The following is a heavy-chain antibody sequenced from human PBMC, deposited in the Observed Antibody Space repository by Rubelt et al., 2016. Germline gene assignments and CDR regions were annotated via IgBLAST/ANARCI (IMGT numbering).Heavy chain of an antibody. V-gene: IGHV1-46*01. D-gene: IGHD1-26*01. CDR2: INPSGGST. Sequence: GIINPSGGSTSYAQKFQGRVTMTRDTSTSTVYMELSSLRSEDTAVYYCARDGAYSGSYYELRDYWGQGTLVTVSS. J-gene: IGHJ4*02. CDR3: ARDGAYSGSYYELRDY.